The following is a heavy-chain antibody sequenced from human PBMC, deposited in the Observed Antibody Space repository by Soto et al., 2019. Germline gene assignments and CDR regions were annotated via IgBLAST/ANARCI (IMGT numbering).Heavy chain of an antibody. CDR2: TRNKANGYTT. CDR1: EFILSYHY. V-gene: IGHV3-72*01. J-gene: IGHJ2*01. Sequence: GGSLRLSCAAAEFILSYHYMGWVRQAPGKGLEWIVRTRNKANGYTTEYAASVKGRFTISRDDSKNSVDLQMNSLKADDTAVYYCVRNNGLNRYFDLWGRGTLVTVSS. D-gene: IGHD2-8*01. CDR3: VRNNGLNRYFDL.